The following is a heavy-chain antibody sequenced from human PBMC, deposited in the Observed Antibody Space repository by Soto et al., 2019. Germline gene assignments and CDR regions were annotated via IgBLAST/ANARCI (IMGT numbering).Heavy chain of an antibody. CDR2: IYPGDSDT. CDR3: ARLLVVPAAIPTVWFDP. CDR1: GYSFTSYW. V-gene: IGHV5-51*03. Sequence: EVQLVQSGAEVKKPGESLKISCKGSGYSFTSYWIGWVRQMPGKGLEWMGIIYPGDSDTRYSPAFQGQVTISADKSISTAYLQWSSLKASDTAMYYCARLLVVPAAIPTVWFDPWGQGTLVTVSS. D-gene: IGHD2-2*01. J-gene: IGHJ5*02.